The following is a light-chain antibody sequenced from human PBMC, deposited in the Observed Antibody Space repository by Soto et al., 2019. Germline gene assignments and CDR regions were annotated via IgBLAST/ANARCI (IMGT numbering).Light chain of an antibody. J-gene: IGKJ2*01. CDR2: AAS. CDR3: LQDYNYPYT. V-gene: IGKV1-6*01. Sequence: AIPMTQSPSSLSASVGDRVTITCGASQGIRNDLGWYQQKPGKAPKLLIYAASSLQSGVPSRFSGSGSGTDFTLTISSLQPEDFATYYCLQDYNYPYTFGQGTKLEIK. CDR1: QGIRND.